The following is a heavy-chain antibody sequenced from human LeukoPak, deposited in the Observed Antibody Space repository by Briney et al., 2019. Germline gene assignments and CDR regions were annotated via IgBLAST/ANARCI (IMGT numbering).Heavy chain of an antibody. J-gene: IGHJ1*01. D-gene: IGHD3-22*01. CDR2: IKTDGSEK. CDR3: ATYSSLNRREFQY. V-gene: IGHV3-7*01. Sequence: GGSLRLSCEGSGFTFSNYWMGWVRQAPGKGLKWVANIKTDGSEKYYVDSVRGRFTISRDNAKNSLYLQMNSLRAEDTAVYYCATYSSLNRREFQYWGQGTLLTVSS. CDR1: GFTFSNYW.